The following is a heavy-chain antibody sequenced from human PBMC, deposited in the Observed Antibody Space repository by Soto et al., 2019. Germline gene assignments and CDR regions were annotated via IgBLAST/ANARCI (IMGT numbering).Heavy chain of an antibody. J-gene: IGHJ6*02. CDR3: ARHVVAAGTDAAYYYYYGMDV. V-gene: IGHV5-51*01. D-gene: IGHD6-13*01. CDR2: IYPGDSDT. CDR1: GYSFTSYW. Sequence: PGESLKISCKGSGYSFTSYWIGWVRQMPGKGLEWMGIIYPGDSDTRYSPSFQGQVTISADKSISTAYLQWSSLKASDTAMYYCARHVVAAGTDAAYYYYYGMDVWGQGTTVTVSS.